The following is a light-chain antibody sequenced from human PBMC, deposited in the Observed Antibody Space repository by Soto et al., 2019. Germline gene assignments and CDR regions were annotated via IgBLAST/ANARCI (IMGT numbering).Light chain of an antibody. J-gene: IGKJ2*01. CDR1: QSVSSN. CDR2: GAS. Sequence: EIVMTQSPGTLSVSPGERATLSCRASQSVSSNLAWYQQKHGQAPRLLIYGASTRATGIPARFSGSGSGTEFTLTISSLQSEDFAVYYCQQYNNWPPLYTFGQGTKLEIK. V-gene: IGKV3-15*01. CDR3: QQYNNWPPLYT.